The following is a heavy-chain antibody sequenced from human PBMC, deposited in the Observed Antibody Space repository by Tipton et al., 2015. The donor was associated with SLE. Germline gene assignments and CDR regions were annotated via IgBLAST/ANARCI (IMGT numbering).Heavy chain of an antibody. CDR3: ARAPGLDRDYYYYYYMDV. J-gene: IGHJ6*03. CDR1: GGSIRRHNST. CDR2: IYYTGRT. V-gene: IGHV4-39*07. Sequence: TLSLTCTVSGGSIRRHNSTWDWIRQPPGKGLEWIGSIYYTGRTYYNPSLKSRVTTSVDPSKNQFSLELTSVPAADTAVYYCARAPGLDRDYYYYYYMDVWGKGTTVTVSS. D-gene: IGHD3/OR15-3a*01.